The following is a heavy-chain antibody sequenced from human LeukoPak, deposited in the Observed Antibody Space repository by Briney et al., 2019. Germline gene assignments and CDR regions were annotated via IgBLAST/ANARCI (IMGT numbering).Heavy chain of an antibody. V-gene: IGHV3-21*06. D-gene: IGHD3-3*01. J-gene: IGHJ5*01. CDR1: GFNFRTFS. CDR2: ISGTSSYI. CDR3: ARAGDFWSNSFTNWFDS. Sequence: PGGSLRLSCVGSGFNFRTFSMNWVRQVPGKGPEWVSSISGTSSYIYYGDSVRGRFTVFRDNAKNSVYLQMNSLRAEDTGVYYCARAGDFWSNSFTNWFDSWGQGTVVTVSS.